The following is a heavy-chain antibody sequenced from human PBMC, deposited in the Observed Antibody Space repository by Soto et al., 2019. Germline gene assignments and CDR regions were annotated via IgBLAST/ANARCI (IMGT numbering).Heavy chain of an antibody. CDR3: ARVPYYYDSSGYYSADAFDI. Sequence: GASVKVSCKASGGTFSSYAISWVRQAPGQGLEWMGGIIPIFGTANYAQKFQGRVTITADKSTSTAYMELSSLRSEDTAVYYCARVPYYYDSSGYYSADAFDIWGQGTMVTVSS. V-gene: IGHV1-69*06. CDR1: GGTFSSYA. D-gene: IGHD3-22*01. CDR2: IIPIFGTA. J-gene: IGHJ3*02.